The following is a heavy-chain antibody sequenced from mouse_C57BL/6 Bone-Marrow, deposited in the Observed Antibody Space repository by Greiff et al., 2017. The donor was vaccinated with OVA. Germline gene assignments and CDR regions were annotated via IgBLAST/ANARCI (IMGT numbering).Heavy chain of an antibody. CDR2: IYPRDGST. D-gene: IGHD2-10*01. J-gene: IGHJ1*03. CDR3: ARGGTYYGNPWYFDV. CDR1: GYTFTSYD. V-gene: IGHV1-85*01. Sequence: VQLQQSGPELVKPGASVKLSCKASGYTFTSYDINWVKQRPGQGLEWIGWIYPRDGSTKYNEKFKGKATLTVDTSSSTAYLELHSLTSEDSAVYFGARGGTYYGNPWYFDVWGTGTTVTVSS.